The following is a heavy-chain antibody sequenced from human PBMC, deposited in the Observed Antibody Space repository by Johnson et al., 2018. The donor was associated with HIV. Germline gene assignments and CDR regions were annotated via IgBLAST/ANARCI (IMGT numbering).Heavy chain of an antibody. J-gene: IGHJ3*02. CDR3: AKLVGATHPLDI. CDR2: IWFDGSNK. CDR1: GFTFSTYG. D-gene: IGHD1-26*01. Sequence: QMQLVESGGGVVQSGRSLRLSCAASGFTFSTYGMHWVRQAPGKGLEWVAVIWFDGSNKYYADSVKGRFTISRDNSKNTLYLQMNRLRTEDTALYYCAKLVGATHPLDIWGQGTMVTVSS. V-gene: IGHV3-33*06.